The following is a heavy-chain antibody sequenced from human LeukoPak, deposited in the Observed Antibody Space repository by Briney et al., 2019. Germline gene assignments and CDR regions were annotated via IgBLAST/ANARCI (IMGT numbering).Heavy chain of an antibody. V-gene: IGHV3-21*01. Sequence: PGGSLRLSCAASGFTFRSYTIHWVRQAPGKGLEWVSSISAVGTYLYYADSVKGRFTVSRDNVEKSAYLELSGLTGQDTAIYYCARGGIAGRAVYYYYMDVWGKGTTVTVSS. CDR2: ISAVGTYL. D-gene: IGHD6-13*01. J-gene: IGHJ6*03. CDR3: ARGGIAGRAVYYYYMDV. CDR1: GFTFRSYT.